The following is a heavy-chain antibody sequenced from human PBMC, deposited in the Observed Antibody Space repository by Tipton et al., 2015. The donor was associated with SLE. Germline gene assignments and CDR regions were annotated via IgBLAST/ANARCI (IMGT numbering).Heavy chain of an antibody. CDR3: AIESRYMDV. J-gene: IGHJ6*03. Sequence: QLVQSGGEVKKTGSSMKVSCKASGYTFTYRYLHWVRQAPGQGLEWMGGIIPIFGTANYAQKFQGRVTITADKSTSTAYMELSSLRSEDTAVYYCAIESRYMDVWGKGTTVTVSS. CDR2: IIPIFGTA. D-gene: IGHD3-16*02. V-gene: IGHV1-69*06. CDR1: GYTFTYRY.